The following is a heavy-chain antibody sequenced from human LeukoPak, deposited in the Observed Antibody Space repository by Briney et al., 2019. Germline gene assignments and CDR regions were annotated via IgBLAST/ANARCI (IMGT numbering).Heavy chain of an antibody. CDR3: ARAFLEWLSSSDY. Sequence: PGGSLRLSCAASGFTFSSYAMSWVRQAPGKGLEWVANIKQDGSEKYYVDSVKGRFTISRDNAKNSLYLQMNSLRAEDTAVYYCARAFLEWLSSSDYWGQGTLVTVSS. D-gene: IGHD3-3*02. CDR1: GFTFSSYA. J-gene: IGHJ4*02. V-gene: IGHV3-7*04. CDR2: IKQDGSEK.